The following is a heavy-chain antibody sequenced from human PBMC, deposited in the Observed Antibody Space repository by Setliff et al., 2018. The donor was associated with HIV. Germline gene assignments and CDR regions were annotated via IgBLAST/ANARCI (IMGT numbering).Heavy chain of an antibody. Sequence: GESLKISGKGSGYSFTNYWIGWVRQMPGKGLAWMGIIYPGDSDIRYTPSFQSHVTISVDKSISTASLQWTSLKASDTAMYYCARHKVNGYSSNYFDYWGQGTLVTVSS. CDR2: IYPGDSDI. V-gene: IGHV5-51*01. CDR3: ARHKVNGYSSNYFDY. CDR1: GYSFTNYW. D-gene: IGHD4-4*01. J-gene: IGHJ4*02.